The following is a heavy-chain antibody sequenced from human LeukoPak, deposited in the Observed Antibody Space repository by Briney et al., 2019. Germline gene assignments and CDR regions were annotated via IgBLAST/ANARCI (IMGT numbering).Heavy chain of an antibody. J-gene: IGHJ6*02. CDR3: ARALDTYYYYYGMDV. D-gene: IGHD1-1*01. CDR1: GGSISSSNW. V-gene: IGHV4-4*02. Sequence: SETLSLTCAVSGGSISSSNWWSWVRQPPGKGLEWIGEIYHSGSTNYNPSLKSRATISVDKSKNQFSLKLSSVTAADTAVYYCARALDTYYYYYGMDVWGQGTTVTVSS. CDR2: IYHSGST.